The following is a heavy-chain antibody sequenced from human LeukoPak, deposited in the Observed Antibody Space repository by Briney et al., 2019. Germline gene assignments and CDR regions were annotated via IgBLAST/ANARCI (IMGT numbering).Heavy chain of an antibody. D-gene: IGHD3-9*01. CDR2: IIPIFGTA. Sequence: SVKVSCKASGGTFSSHAISWVRQAPGQGLEWMGGIIPIFGTANYAQKFQGRVTITTDESTSTAYMELSSLRSEDTAVYYRARGATYYDILTGFGWFDPWGQGTLVTVSS. CDR3: ARGATYYDILTGFGWFDP. CDR1: GGTFSSHA. J-gene: IGHJ5*02. V-gene: IGHV1-69*05.